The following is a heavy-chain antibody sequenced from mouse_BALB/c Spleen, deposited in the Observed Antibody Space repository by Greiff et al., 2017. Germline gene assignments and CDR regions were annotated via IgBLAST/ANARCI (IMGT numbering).Heavy chain of an antibody. Sequence: EVQLVESGGGLVQPGGSLKLSCAASGFTFSSYTMSWVRQTPEKRLEWVAYISNGGGSTYYPDTVKGRFTISSDTAKNTLYLQMSSLKSEDTAMYYCARLPYYYGSSYGYFDVWGAGTTVTVSS. D-gene: IGHD1-1*01. CDR1: GFTFSSYT. V-gene: IGHV5-12-2*01. CDR2: ISNGGGST. J-gene: IGHJ1*01. CDR3: ARLPYYYGSSYGYFDV.